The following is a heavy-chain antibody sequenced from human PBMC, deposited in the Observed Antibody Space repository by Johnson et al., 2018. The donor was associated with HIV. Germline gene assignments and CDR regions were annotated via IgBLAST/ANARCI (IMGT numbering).Heavy chain of an antibody. V-gene: IGHV3-74*02. D-gene: IGHD7-27*01. Sequence: VQLVESGGGVVQPGGSLRLSCAASGFTFSSYWMHWVRQAPGKGLVLVSRINSDGSSTICADSVKGRFTISRDNAKNTLYLQMNSLIAENHCANWGSGGAFDIWGQGTMVTVS. CDR1: GFTFSSYW. J-gene: IGHJ3*02. CDR3: SGGAFDI. CDR2: INSDGSST.